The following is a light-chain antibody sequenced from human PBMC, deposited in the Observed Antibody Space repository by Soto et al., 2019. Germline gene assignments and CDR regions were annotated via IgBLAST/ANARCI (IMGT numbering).Light chain of an antibody. J-gene: IGLJ1*01. CDR3: SSYTSSSTLGGV. V-gene: IGLV2-14*01. CDR2: GVS. CDR1: SSDVGGYNY. Sequence: QSALTQPDSVSGSPGQSITISCTGTSSDVGGYNYVSWYQQHPGKAPKLMIYGVSNRPSGVSNRFSGSKSGNTASLTISGLQAEDEADSYCSSYTSSSTLGGVFGTGTKLTVL.